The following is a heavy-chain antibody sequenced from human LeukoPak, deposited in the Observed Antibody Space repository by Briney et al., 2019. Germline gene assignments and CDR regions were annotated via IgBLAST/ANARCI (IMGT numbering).Heavy chain of an antibody. CDR2: VIRDGSFT. J-gene: IGHJ4*02. D-gene: IGHD5-24*01. Sequence: GGSLTLSCAASGLTFRSYWMHWVRQAPGKGLEWVSRVIRDGSFTNYADSVKGRFTISRDNAKNTLYLQMSSLRAEDTAVYFCVRDGDDFNFDYWGQGSLVTVSS. V-gene: IGHV3-74*01. CDR1: GLTFRSYW. CDR3: VRDGDDFNFDY.